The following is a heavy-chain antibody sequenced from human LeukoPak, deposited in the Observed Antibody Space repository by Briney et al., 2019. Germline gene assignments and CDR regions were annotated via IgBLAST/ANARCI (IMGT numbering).Heavy chain of an antibody. J-gene: IGHJ6*02. CDR3: ARGWRLDV. CDR1: GFSFSAYE. CDR2: ISTSGSII. Sequence: GRSLRLSCAASGFSFSAYEVNWVRQAPGKGLEWVSYISTSGSIIYYADSVKGRFTISGDNAKNSLHLQMNSLRAEDTAVYYCARGWRLDVWGQGTTVTVSS. D-gene: IGHD5-24*01. V-gene: IGHV3-48*03.